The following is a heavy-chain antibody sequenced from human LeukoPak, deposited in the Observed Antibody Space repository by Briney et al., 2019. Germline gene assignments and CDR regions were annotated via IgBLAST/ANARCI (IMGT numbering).Heavy chain of an antibody. CDR2: ISYDASNK. Sequence: GRSLRLSCAASGFTFSRYGMHWVRQTPGKGLEWVAVISYDASNKYYANSVKGRFTISRDNAKNSLYLQMNSLRAEDTAVYYCAELGITMIGGVWGKGTTVTISS. CDR3: AELGITMIGGV. V-gene: IGHV3-30*18. J-gene: IGHJ6*04. D-gene: IGHD3-10*02. CDR1: GFTFSRYG.